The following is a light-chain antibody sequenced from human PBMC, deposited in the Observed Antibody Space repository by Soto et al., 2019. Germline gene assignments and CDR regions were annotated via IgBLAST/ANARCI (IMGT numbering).Light chain of an antibody. CDR2: KAA. J-gene: IGKJ1*01. Sequence: DIPMTHSPPPLSASLGARVTITCRASQTITSLLSGYQQTPGKAPKLLIFKAATLKSGFPSRFCGSGSGTELTLTIFSRLHDDFVPYYCQHHNIYYGPFGQGTKVDIK. V-gene: IGKV1-5*03. CDR1: QTITSL. CDR3: QHHNIYYGP.